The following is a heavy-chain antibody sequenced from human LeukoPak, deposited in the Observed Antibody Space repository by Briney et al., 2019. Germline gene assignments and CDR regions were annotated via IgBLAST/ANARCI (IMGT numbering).Heavy chain of an antibody. D-gene: IGHD6-13*01. CDR1: GGSISSGGYY. Sequence: TPSQTLSLTCTVSGGSISSGGYYWSWIRQHPGKGLEWIGYIYYSGSTYYNPSLKSRVTIPVDTSKNQFSLKLSSVTAADTAVYYCARYRSDSSSTPLRYFDLWGRGTLVTVSS. V-gene: IGHV4-31*03. CDR3: ARYRSDSSSTPLRYFDL. J-gene: IGHJ2*01. CDR2: IYYSGST.